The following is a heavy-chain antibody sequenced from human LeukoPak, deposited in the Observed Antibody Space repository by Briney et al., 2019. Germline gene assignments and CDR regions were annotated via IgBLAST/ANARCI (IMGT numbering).Heavy chain of an antibody. CDR2: ISSSGSTV. CDR1: GFTFSSYE. CDR3: ARDLWDTMIVVVSDAFDI. V-gene: IGHV3-48*03. J-gene: IGHJ3*02. Sequence: PGGSLRLSCAASGFTFSSYEMNWVRQAPGKGLEWVSYISSSGSTVCYADSVKGRFTISRDNAKNSLYLQMNSLRAEDTAVYYCARDLWDTMIVVVSDAFDIWGQGTMVTVSS. D-gene: IGHD3-22*01.